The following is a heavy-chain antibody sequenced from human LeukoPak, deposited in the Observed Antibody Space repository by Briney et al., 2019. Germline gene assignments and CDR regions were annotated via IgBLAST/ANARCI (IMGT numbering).Heavy chain of an antibody. CDR3: ARAFWSGGWFDP. D-gene: IGHD3-3*01. CDR2: IYTSGIT. CDR1: GGSISSGSYY. Sequence: SETLSLTCTVSGGSISSGSYYWSWIRQPAGKGLEWIGRIYTSGITNYNPSLKSRVTISVDTSKNQFSLKLSSVTAADTAVYYCARAFWSGGWFDPWGQGTLVTVSS. V-gene: IGHV4-61*02. J-gene: IGHJ5*02.